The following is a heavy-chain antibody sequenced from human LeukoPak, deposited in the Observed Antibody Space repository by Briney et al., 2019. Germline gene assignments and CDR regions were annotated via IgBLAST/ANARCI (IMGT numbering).Heavy chain of an antibody. CDR1: GDSIINNRYY. D-gene: IGHD3-16*01. Sequence: SETLSLTCDVSGDSIINNRYYWGWIRQPPGKGLEWIGTILYSGSTNYNPSLKSRVTISADMSKNQFSLRLNSVTAADTAVYYCARFSGGTSRVDYWGQGTLVAVSS. CDR2: ILYSGST. CDR3: ARFSGGTSRVDY. V-gene: IGHV4-39*07. J-gene: IGHJ4*02.